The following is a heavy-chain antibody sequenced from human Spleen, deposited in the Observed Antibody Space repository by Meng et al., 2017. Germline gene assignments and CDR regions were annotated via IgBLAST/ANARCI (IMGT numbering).Heavy chain of an antibody. Sequence: SETLSLTCTVSGGSISSRNHYWGWIRQSPGKGLEWIGRIYYSGSTYYNPSLKSRVTISVDTSKNQFSLKLSSVTAADTAVYYCARGYSSSSQVRWFDPWGQGTLVTVSS. V-gene: IGHV4-39*07. J-gene: IGHJ5*02. CDR1: GGSISSRNHY. D-gene: IGHD6-6*01. CDR3: ARGYSSSSQVRWFDP. CDR2: IYYSGST.